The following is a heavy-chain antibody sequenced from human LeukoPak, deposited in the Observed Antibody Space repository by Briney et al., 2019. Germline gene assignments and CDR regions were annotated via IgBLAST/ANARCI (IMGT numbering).Heavy chain of an antibody. Sequence: QPGRSLRLSCAASGFTFSSYAMHWVRQAPGKGLEWVSVISGSGDNTYYADSVKGRFTISRDNSKNMLYLQMNSLRAEDTAVYYCTKGRGRTTSCYDYWGQGTLVTVSS. V-gene: IGHV3-23*01. CDR1: GFTFSSYA. D-gene: IGHD2-2*01. J-gene: IGHJ4*02. CDR2: ISGSGDNT. CDR3: TKGRGRTTSCYDY.